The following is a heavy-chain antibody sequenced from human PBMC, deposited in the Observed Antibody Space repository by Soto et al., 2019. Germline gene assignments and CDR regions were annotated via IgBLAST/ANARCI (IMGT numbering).Heavy chain of an antibody. Sequence: SETLSLTCTVSGGSISSYYWTWIRRPPGKGLEWIGYIYYSGSTNYNPSLKSRVTISLDTSKSQFSLKLSSVTAADTAVYYCARGLWFGEFIIDFWGQGTLVTVS. CDR3: ARGLWFGEFIIDF. CDR1: GGSISSYY. CDR2: IYYSGST. V-gene: IGHV4-59*08. D-gene: IGHD3-10*01. J-gene: IGHJ4*02.